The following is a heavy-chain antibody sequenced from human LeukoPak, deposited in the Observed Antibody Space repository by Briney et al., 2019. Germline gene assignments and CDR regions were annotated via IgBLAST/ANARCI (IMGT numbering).Heavy chain of an antibody. CDR1: GGTFSSYA. CDR3: ARGGATTEFADY. D-gene: IGHD1-26*01. J-gene: IGHJ4*02. V-gene: IGHV3-64*01. Sequence: SCKASGGTFSSYAMHWVRQAPGKGLEYVSAISSNGGSTYYANSVKGRFTISRDNSKNTLYLQMGSLRAEDMAVYYCARGGATTEFADYWGQGTLVTVS. CDR2: ISSNGGST.